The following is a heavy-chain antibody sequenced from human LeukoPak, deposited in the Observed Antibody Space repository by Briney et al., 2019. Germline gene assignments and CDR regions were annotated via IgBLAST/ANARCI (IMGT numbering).Heavy chain of an antibody. J-gene: IGHJ4*02. CDR1: GGSISSSSYY. CDR2: IYCSGSA. V-gene: IGHV4-39*01. D-gene: IGHD6-13*01. Sequence: SETLSLTCTVSGGSISSSSYYWGWIRQPPGKGLEWIGSIYCSGSAYYNPSLKSRVTISVDTSKNQFSLKLSSVTAADTAVYYCARVDSSSWYPLDYWGQGTLVTVSS. CDR3: ARVDSSSWYPLDY.